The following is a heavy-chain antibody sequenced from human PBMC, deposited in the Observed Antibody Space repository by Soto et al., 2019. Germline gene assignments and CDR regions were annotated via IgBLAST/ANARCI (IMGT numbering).Heavy chain of an antibody. CDR2: IYYSGST. D-gene: IGHD2-15*01. CDR3: AGAVVAAYCEFYYYYGMDV. V-gene: IGHV4-59*01. CDR1: GGSISSYY. J-gene: IGHJ6*02. Sequence: SETLSLTCTVSGGSISSYYWSWVRQPPGKGLEWVGYIYYSGSTIYNPSFKSRVTIPGKTSKNQFSLKLSSVTAADTAVYYCAGAVVAAYCEFYYYYGMDVWGQGTTVTVSS.